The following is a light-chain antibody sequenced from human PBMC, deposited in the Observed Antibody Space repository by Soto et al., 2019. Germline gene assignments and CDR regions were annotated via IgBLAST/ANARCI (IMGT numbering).Light chain of an antibody. CDR3: QQFGSSPT. V-gene: IGKV3-20*01. CDR1: RSFASSY. J-gene: IGKJ1*01. Sequence: EIVLTQSPATLSLSPGERATLSCRASRSFASSYLAWYQHKPGQAPRLLIYAASTRATGIPDRFIGSGSGTDFTLTISRLEPEDFAVYYCQQFGSSPTFGQGTKVDIK. CDR2: AAS.